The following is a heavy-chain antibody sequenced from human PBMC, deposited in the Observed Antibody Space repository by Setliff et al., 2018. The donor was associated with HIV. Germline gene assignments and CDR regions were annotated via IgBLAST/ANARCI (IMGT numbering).Heavy chain of an antibody. D-gene: IGHD3-9*01. J-gene: IGHJ5*02. CDR2: IYYSGST. Sequence: KTSETLSLTCTVSGGSIGSSSYYWAWIRQPPGKGLEWIGNIYYSGSTNYNPSLKSRVTILVDSSRNQFSLRLSSVTAADTAVYYCARHRYYDILFDPWGQGTLVTVSS. CDR3: ARHRYYDILFDP. V-gene: IGHV4-39*01. CDR1: GGSIGSSSYY.